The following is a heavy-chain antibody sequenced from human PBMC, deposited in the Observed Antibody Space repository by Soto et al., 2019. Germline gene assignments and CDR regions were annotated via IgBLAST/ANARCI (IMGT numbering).Heavy chain of an antibody. J-gene: IGHJ6*02. CDR1: GGSISSSNW. CDR3: ARHLTLAAAGVYYYYGMDV. CDR2: IYHSGST. Sequence: SETLSLTCAVSGGSISSSNWWSWVRQPPGKGLEWIGEIYHSGSTNYNPSLKSRVTISVDKSKNQFSLKLSSVTAADTAVYYCARHLTLAAAGVYYYYGMDVWGQGTTVTVSS. D-gene: IGHD6-13*01. V-gene: IGHV4-4*02.